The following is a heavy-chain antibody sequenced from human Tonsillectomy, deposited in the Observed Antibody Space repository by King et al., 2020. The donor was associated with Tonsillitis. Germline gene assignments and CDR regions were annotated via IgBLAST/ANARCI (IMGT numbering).Heavy chain of an antibody. CDR2: IYPGDSDA. CDR3: ARRMHDTVV. Sequence: VQLVESGAEVKKPGESLKISCSGPKYNFTAFCVAWVRQVLGRGLEWLGVIYPGDSDARYTPAFQGRVAISADKPSNTAFLQWASLRASDTGIYYCARRMHDTVVWGQGTTVTVS. V-gene: IGHV5-51*01. J-gene: IGHJ6*02. CDR1: KYNFTAFC.